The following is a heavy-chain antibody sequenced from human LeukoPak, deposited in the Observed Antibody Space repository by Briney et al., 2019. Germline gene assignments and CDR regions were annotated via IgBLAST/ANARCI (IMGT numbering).Heavy chain of an antibody. CDR1: GFTFSSYW. D-gene: IGHD3-3*01. CDR2: INSDGSST. CDR3: ARDPPYYDFWSGYPSLLYGMDV. J-gene: IGHJ6*04. Sequence: GGSLRLSCAASGFTFSSYWMHWVRQAPGKGLVWVPRINSDGSSTSYADSVKGRFTISRDNAKNTLYLQMNSLRAEDTAVYYCARDPPYYDFWSGYPSLLYGMDVWGEGTTVTVSS. V-gene: IGHV3-74*01.